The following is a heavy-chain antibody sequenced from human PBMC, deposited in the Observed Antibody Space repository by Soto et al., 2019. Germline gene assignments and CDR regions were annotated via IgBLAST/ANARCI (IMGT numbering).Heavy chain of an antibody. CDR3: ARSYFGDYQYYFDY. Sequence: PGESLKISCKGSEYHFTSYWIAWVRQMPGKGLEWMGIIYPGDSDTRYSPSFQGQVTISADKSISTSYLQWNSLRASDTAMYFCARSYFGDYQYYFDYWGHGTLVTVSS. CDR1: EYHFTSYW. V-gene: IGHV5-51*01. D-gene: IGHD4-17*01. CDR2: IYPGDSDT. J-gene: IGHJ4*01.